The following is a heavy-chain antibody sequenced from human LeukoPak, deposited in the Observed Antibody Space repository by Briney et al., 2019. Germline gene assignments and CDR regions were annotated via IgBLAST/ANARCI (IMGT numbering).Heavy chain of an antibody. J-gene: IGHJ3*02. CDR3: ARFPSFYDLSGAANAFDI. CDR2: IYTSGST. V-gene: IGHV4-61*02. CDR1: GGSISSGSYY. Sequence: SQTLSLTCTVSGGSISSGSYYWSWIRQPAGKGLEWIGRIYTSGSTNYNPSLKSRVTISVDTSKNQFSPKLSSVTAADTAVYYCARFPSFYDLSGAANAFDIWGQGTMVIVSS. D-gene: IGHD2-15*01.